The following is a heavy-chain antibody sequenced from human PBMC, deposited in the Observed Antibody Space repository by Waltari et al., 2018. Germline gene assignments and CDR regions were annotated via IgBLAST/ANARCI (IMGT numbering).Heavy chain of an antibody. CDR2: IRYDGSNK. D-gene: IGHD1-26*01. CDR3: AKHSGSGSQELDY. Sequence: QVQLVESGGGVVQPGGSLRLSCAASGFTFSSYGMHWVRQAPGKGLEWVAFIRYDGSNKYYADSVKGRFTISRDNSKNTLYLQMNSLRAEDTAVYYCAKHSGSGSQELDYWGQGTLVTVSS. J-gene: IGHJ4*02. V-gene: IGHV3-30*02. CDR1: GFTFSSYG.